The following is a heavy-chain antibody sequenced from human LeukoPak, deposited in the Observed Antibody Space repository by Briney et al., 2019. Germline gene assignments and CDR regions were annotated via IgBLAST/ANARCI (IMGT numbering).Heavy chain of an antibody. Sequence: SETLSLTCTVSGGSISSSSYYWGWIRQPPGTGLEWIGSIYYSGSTYYNPSLKSRVTISVDTSKNQFSLKLSSVTAADTAVYYCARHPAYYYDSSGYYGDWFDPWGQGTLVTVSS. D-gene: IGHD3-22*01. CDR3: ARHPAYYYDSSGYYGDWFDP. CDR2: IYYSGST. CDR1: GGSISSSSYY. J-gene: IGHJ5*02. V-gene: IGHV4-39*01.